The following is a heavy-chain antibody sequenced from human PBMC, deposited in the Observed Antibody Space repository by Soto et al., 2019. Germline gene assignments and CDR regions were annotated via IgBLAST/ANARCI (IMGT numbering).Heavy chain of an antibody. CDR2: INPNSGGT. V-gene: IGHV1-2*04. D-gene: IGHD3-22*01. J-gene: IGHJ4*02. CDR3: AITYYYDSSGYYGFDY. CDR1: GYTFTSYY. Sequence: ASVKVSCKASGYTFTSYYMHCVRQAPGQGLEWMGWINPNSGGTNYAQKFQGWVTMTRDTSISTAYMELSRLRSDDTAVYYCAITYYYDSSGYYGFDYWGQGTLVTVSS.